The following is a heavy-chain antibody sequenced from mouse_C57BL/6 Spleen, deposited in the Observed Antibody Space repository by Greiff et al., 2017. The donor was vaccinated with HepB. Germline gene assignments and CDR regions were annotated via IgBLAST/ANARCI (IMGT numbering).Heavy chain of an antibody. CDR2: IYPGDGDT. Sequence: VQLQQSGAELVKPGASVKISCKASGYAFSSYWMNWVKQRPGKGLEWIGQIYPGDGDTNYNGKFKGKDTLTADKSSSTAYMQLSSLTSEDSAVYFCAREMGVSGNAMDYWGQGTSVTVSS. CDR1: GYAFSSYW. V-gene: IGHV1-80*01. CDR3: AREMGVSGNAMDY. J-gene: IGHJ4*01. D-gene: IGHD1-3*01.